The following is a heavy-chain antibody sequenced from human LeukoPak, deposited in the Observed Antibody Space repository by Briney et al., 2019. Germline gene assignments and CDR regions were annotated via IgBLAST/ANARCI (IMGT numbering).Heavy chain of an antibody. D-gene: IGHD5-18*01. CDR1: GGSISSSSYY. CDR3: ARGIPGLREWFDP. V-gene: IGHV4-39*01. Sequence: PSETLSLTCTVSGGSISSSSYYWGWIRQPPGKGLEWIGSIYYSGSTYYNPSLKSRVTISVDTSKNQFSLKLSSVTAADTAVYYCARGIPGLREWFDPWGQGTLVTVSS. CDR2: IYYSGST. J-gene: IGHJ5*02.